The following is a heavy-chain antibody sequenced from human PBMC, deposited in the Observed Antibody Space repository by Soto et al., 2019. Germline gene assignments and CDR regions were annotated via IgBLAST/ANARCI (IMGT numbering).Heavy chain of an antibody. V-gene: IGHV1-46*01. CDR1: GYTFTSYY. CDR2: INPSGGST. Sequence: ASVKVSCKASGYTFTSYYMHWVRRAPGQGLEWMGIINPSGGSTSYAQKFQGRVTMTRDTSTSTVYMELSSLRSEDTAVYYCARVFGARPGPRGYYYGMDVWGQGTTVTVSS. J-gene: IGHJ6*02. CDR3: ARVFGARPGPRGYYYGMDV. D-gene: IGHD3-3*01.